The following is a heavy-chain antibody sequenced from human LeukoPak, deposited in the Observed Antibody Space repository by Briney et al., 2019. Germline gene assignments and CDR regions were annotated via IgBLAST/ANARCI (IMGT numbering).Heavy chain of an antibody. CDR2: IIPIFGTA. CDR3: ARALNWNVCYYYGMDV. Sequence: SVKVSCKASGGTFSSYAISWVRQAPGQGLEWMGGIIPIFGTANYAQKFQGRVTITADESTSTAHMELSSLRSEDTAVYYCARALNWNVCYYYGMDVWGQGTTVTVSS. J-gene: IGHJ6*02. D-gene: IGHD1-1*01. CDR1: GGTFSSYA. V-gene: IGHV1-69*13.